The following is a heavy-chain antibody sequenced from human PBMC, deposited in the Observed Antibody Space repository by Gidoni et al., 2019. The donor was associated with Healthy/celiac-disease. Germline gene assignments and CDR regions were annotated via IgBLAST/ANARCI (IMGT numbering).Heavy chain of an antibody. Sequence: EVKKPGASVKVSCKASGYTFTDYYMHWVRQAPGQGLEWMGWIIPNSGGTNFAQKFQGRVTMTRDTSISTAYMELGSLRSDDTAVYYCARAGFGESTDYWGQGTLVTVSS. V-gene: IGHV1-2*02. CDR2: IIPNSGGT. CDR3: ARAGFGESTDY. CDR1: GYTFTDYY. J-gene: IGHJ4*02. D-gene: IGHD3-10*01.